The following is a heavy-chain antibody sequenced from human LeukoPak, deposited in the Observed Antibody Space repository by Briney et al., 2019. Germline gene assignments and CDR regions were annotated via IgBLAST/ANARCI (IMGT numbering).Heavy chain of an antibody. D-gene: IGHD6-13*01. J-gene: IGHJ4*02. Sequence: GGSLRLSCAASGFTFDDYGMSWVRQAPGKGLEWVSGINWNGGSTGYADSVKGRFTISRDNAKNSLYLQMNSLRAEDTALYYCARDSGIAAAGTMSYWGQGTLVTVSS. V-gene: IGHV3-20*04. CDR2: INWNGGST. CDR1: GFTFDDYG. CDR3: ARDSGIAAAGTMSY.